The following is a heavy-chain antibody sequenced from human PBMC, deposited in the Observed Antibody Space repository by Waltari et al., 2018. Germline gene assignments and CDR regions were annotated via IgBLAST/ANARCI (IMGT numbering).Heavy chain of an antibody. CDR2: IKQDGSEE. CDR1: GFSFSSNW. V-gene: IGHV3-7*02. CDR3: ARAYH. J-gene: IGHJ5*02. Sequence: EVQLVESGGGSVQPGRALRVSCAAPGFSFSSNWMSWVRQAPGKGLEWVASIKQDGSEEYYVDSVKGRFTISRDNAKNSLYLQMNNLRVEDTAIYYCARAYHWGQGTLVTVSS.